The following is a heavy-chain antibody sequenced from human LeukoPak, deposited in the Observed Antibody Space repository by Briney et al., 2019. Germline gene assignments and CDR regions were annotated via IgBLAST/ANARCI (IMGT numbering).Heavy chain of an antibody. V-gene: IGHV3-7*03. CDR3: ARVSPRETGTFDY. Sequence: GGSLGLSCTASGFTFSSYWMSWVRQAPGKGLEWVANIKQDGSEKYYVDSVKGRFTISRDNAKNSLSLQISSLRAEDTAVYYCARVSPRETGTFDYWGQGTLVTVSS. D-gene: IGHD1-1*01. CDR1: GFTFSSYW. CDR2: IKQDGSEK. J-gene: IGHJ4*02.